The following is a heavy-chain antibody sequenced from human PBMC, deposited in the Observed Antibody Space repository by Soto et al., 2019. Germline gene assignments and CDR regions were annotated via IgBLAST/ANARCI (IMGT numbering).Heavy chain of an antibody. V-gene: IGHV4-38-2*01. CDR2: IYHSGST. D-gene: IGHD3-3*01. CDR3: ARNGNRDFWSGYFG. J-gene: IGHJ1*01. CDR1: GYSISSGYY. Sequence: SENLSLTCAVSGYSISSGYYWGWIRQPPGKGLEWIGSIYHSGSTYYNPSLKSRVTISVDTSKNQCSLKLSSVTAADTAVYYCARNGNRDFWSGYFGWGQGTLVTV.